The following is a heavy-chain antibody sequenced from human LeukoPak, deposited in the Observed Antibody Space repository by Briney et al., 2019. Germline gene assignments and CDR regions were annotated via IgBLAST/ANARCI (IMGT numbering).Heavy chain of an antibody. D-gene: IGHD6-19*01. Sequence: SLRLSCAASGFTVDDYAMHWVRQAPGKGREWVSGVGCNSGSIGYADSVKGRFTISRDNAKNSLYLQMNSLRAEAMALYSSAQGSRGWSQGDLDYWGQGTLVTVSS. CDR1: GFTVDDYA. CDR3: AQGSRGWSQGDLDY. J-gene: IGHJ4*02. V-gene: IGHV3-9*03. CDR2: VGCNSGSI.